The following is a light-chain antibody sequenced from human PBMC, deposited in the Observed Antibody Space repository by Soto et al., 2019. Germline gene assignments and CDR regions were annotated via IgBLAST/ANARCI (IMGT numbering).Light chain of an antibody. J-gene: IGKJ4*01. CDR3: QQRSNWPLT. Sequence: DIVLTHYPATLSLSPGERASLSCRASQSIDGYLAWYQQKPGQPPRLLFFDASNRASGIPVRFSAFGSGTDFTLTISALEPEDFAVYYCQQRSNWPLTFGGGTKVEMK. V-gene: IGKV3-11*01. CDR1: QSIDGY. CDR2: DAS.